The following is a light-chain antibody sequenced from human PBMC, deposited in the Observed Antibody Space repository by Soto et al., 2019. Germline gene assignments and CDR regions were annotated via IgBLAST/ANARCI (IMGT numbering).Light chain of an antibody. CDR1: QSVSSN. V-gene: IGKV3-15*01. CDR2: GAS. CDR3: QQYNNWPLT. J-gene: IGKJ4*01. Sequence: EIVMTQSPASLSVSPGERPTLSCRASQSVSSNLAWYQQKRGQPPRLLIFGASTRATGIPARFSGSGSGTEFTLTISSLQSEDFAVYYCQQYNNWPLTFGGGIKVEIK.